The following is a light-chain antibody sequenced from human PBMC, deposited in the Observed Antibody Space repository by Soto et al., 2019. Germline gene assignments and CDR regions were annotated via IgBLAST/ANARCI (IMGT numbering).Light chain of an antibody. J-gene: IGKJ5*01. Sequence: EIVMTQSPAALSVSPGEGATLSCRASQSLRTDVAWYQQKPGQAPRLLIYDASTRATGVPARFSGSGSGTEFTLIISSLQSEDFAVYYCQHYNNWPLTFGQGTRLEIK. CDR1: QSLRTD. CDR2: DAS. CDR3: QHYNNWPLT. V-gene: IGKV3D-15*01.